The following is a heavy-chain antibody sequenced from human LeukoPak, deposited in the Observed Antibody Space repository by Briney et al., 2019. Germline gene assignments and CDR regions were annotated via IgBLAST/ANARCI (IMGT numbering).Heavy chain of an antibody. CDR3: AREVSTLAARTFDY. CDR1: GGSMSSHY. D-gene: IGHD6-6*01. CDR2: INTSGNT. Sequence: SETLSLTCTVSGGSMSSHYWSWIRQPAGKGLEWIGRINTSGNTDYSPSLKSRLTLSVVTSENQFSLYLSSVTAADTAMYLCAREVSTLAARTFDYWGQGILVTVSS. V-gene: IGHV4-4*07. J-gene: IGHJ4*02.